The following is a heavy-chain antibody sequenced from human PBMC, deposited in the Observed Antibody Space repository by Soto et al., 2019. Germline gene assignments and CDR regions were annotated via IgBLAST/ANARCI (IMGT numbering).Heavy chain of an antibody. Sequence: PSETLSLTCAVSGVSISSGGYSWSWIRQPPGKGLEWIGYIYHSGSTYYNPSLKSRVTISVDRSKNQFSLKLSSVTAADTAVYYCARVPDRWGQGTLVTSPQ. V-gene: IGHV4-30-2*01. J-gene: IGHJ5*02. CDR1: GVSISSGGYS. D-gene: IGHD2-2*01. CDR2: IYHSGST. CDR3: ARVPDR.